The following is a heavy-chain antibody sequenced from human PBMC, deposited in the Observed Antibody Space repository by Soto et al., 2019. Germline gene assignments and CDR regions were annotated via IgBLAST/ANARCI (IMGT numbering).Heavy chain of an antibody. Sequence: QLQLQESGSGLVTPSQTLSLTCAVSGGSISSGGYSWNWIRQPPGKGLEWIGNIYHSGSTYYNASLKSRVTISVDRSKNQFSLKLSSVTAADTVVYYCGRGDYANAFDIWGQGTMVTVSS. V-gene: IGHV4-30-2*01. J-gene: IGHJ3*02. D-gene: IGHD4-17*01. CDR2: IYHSGST. CDR1: GGSISSGGYS. CDR3: GRGDYANAFDI.